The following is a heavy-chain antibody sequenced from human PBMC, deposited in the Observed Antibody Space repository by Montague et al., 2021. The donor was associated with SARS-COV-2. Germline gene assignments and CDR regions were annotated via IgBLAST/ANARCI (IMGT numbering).Heavy chain of an antibody. CDR1: GDSISSGTHY. CDR2: IYTSEGT. D-gene: IGHD3-16*02. V-gene: IGHV4-61*02. J-gene: IGHJ5*02. CDR3: ARSVVGGTYRHTRWFDP. Sequence: TLSLTCTVSGDSISSGTHYWSRIRQPAGKGLEWIGRIYTSEGTNYNPSLKSRVTISVDTSNNQFSLSLTSVTAADTAVYYCARSVVGGTYRHTRWFDPWGQGTLVTVFS.